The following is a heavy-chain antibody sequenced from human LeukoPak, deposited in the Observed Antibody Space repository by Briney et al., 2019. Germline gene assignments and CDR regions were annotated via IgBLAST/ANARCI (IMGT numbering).Heavy chain of an antibody. J-gene: IGHJ6*03. CDR1: GFTFSSYS. CDR2: ISSSSSTI. CDR3: ARAGYDKMDYYYYYYMDV. D-gene: IGHD3-9*01. V-gene: IGHV3-48*02. Sequence: PGGSLRLSCAASGFTFSSYSMNWVRQAPGKGLEWVSYISSSSSTIYYADSVKGRFTISRDNAKNSLYLQMNSLRDEDTAVYYCARAGYDKMDYYYYYYMDVWGKGTTVTVSS.